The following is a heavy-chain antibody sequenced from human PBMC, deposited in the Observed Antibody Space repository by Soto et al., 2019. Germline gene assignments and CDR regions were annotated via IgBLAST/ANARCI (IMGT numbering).Heavy chain of an antibody. D-gene: IGHD5-12*01. CDR2: IYTGGTT. V-gene: IGHV3-53*01. Sequence: EVQLVESGGGLIQPGGSLRLSCVVSGFTVRSRNSMSWVRQAPGKGLEWVSVIYTGGTTYYADSVKGRFTISRDNSKNTLYLQMNSLRAEDTAVYYCHGYGYWGQGTLVTVSS. J-gene: IGHJ4*02. CDR1: GFTVRSRNS. CDR3: HGYGY.